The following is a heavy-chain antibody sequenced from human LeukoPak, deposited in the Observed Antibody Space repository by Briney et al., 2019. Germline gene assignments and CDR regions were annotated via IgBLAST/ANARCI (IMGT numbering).Heavy chain of an antibody. CDR2: IRYDGSNK. V-gene: IGHV3-33*01. D-gene: IGHD3-3*01. CDR1: GFTFSSYG. Sequence: GGSLRLSCAASGFTFSSYGMRWVRQAPGKGLEWVAVIRYDGSNKYYADSVKGRFTISRDNSKNTLDLQMNSLRAEDTAVYYCARDRSYDFWSGYSTPDYWGQGTLVTVSS. CDR3: ARDRSYDFWSGYSTPDY. J-gene: IGHJ4*02.